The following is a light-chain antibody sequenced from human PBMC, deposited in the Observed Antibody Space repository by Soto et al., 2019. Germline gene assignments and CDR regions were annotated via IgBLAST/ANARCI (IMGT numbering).Light chain of an antibody. CDR3: GTCDSSLSVVV. V-gene: IGLV1-51*01. J-gene: IGLJ2*01. Sequence: QSVLTQPPSVSAAPGQKVTISCTGSSSNMGTYYITWYQQLPGTAPKLLIYENNKPPSLIPDRFSGSKSVTSGTLGITGLQTEDEADYYCGTCDSSLSVVVFGGGTKLTVL. CDR2: ENN. CDR1: SSNMGTYY.